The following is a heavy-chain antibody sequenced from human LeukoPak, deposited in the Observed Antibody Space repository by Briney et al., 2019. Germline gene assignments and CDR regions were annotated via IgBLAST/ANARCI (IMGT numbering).Heavy chain of an antibody. CDR1: GYSFTTYD. Sequence: ASVKVSCKASGYSFTTYDINWVRQAAGQGLEWMGWMNPNTGKTGYAQKFQGRVTITRNTSINTAYMELSGLTSDDTAMYYCTRGSGMVRAGWDWFDPWGQGTLVTVSS. J-gene: IGHJ5*02. D-gene: IGHD3-10*01. CDR3: TRGSGMVRAGWDWFDP. V-gene: IGHV1-8*03. CDR2: MNPNTGKT.